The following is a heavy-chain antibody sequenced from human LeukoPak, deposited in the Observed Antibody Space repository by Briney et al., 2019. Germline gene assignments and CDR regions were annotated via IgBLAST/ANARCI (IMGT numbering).Heavy chain of an antibody. CDR3: ARGYCSSTSCYIGAIDY. CDR2: IYYSGST. V-gene: IGHV4-39*01. J-gene: IGHJ4*02. CDR1: GGSISSSSSY. Sequence: SETLSLTCTVSGGSISSSSSYWGWIRQPPGKGLEWIGSIYYSGSTYYNPSLKSRVTISVDTSKNQFSLKLGSVTAADTAVYYCARGYCSSTSCYIGAIDYWGQGTLVTVSS. D-gene: IGHD2-2*02.